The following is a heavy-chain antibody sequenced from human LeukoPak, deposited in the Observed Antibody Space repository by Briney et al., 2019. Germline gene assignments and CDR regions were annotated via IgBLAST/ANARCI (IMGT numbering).Heavy chain of an antibody. J-gene: IGHJ4*02. Sequence: GGSLRLSCAASGFTFSSYAMHWVRQAPGKGLEWVAVIWYNVSNKYYADSVKGRFTISRDNSKNTLYLQMNSLRAEDTAVYYCAREEDSSGYYLDYWGQGTLVTVSS. CDR1: GFTFSSYA. CDR3: AREEDSSGYYLDY. V-gene: IGHV3-33*08. D-gene: IGHD3-22*01. CDR2: IWYNVSNK.